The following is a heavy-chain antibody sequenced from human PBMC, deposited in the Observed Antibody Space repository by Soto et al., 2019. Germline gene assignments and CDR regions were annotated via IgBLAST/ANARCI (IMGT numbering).Heavy chain of an antibody. CDR2: ISGSGDKT. J-gene: IGHJ4*02. D-gene: IGHD1-1*01. Sequence: GGSLRLSCAASGFTFSNFAMSWVRQAPGKGLEWVSGISGSGDKTYYADSVKGRFTISRDNSRNTLDLKINSLRVEYTAIYFCAKDRQCNAGNCYLEYWGQGTLVTVSS. CDR1: GFTFSNFA. CDR3: AKDRQCNAGNCYLEY. V-gene: IGHV3-23*01.